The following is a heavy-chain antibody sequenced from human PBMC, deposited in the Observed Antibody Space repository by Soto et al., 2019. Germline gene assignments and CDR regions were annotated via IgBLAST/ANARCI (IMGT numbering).Heavy chain of an antibody. V-gene: IGHV4-4*02. CDR2: IYHSGST. D-gene: IGHD1-26*01. CDR3: ARVSGSYYYGMDV. J-gene: IGHJ6*02. Sequence: QVQLQESGPGLVKPSGTLSLTCAVSGGSISSSNWWSWVRQPPGKGLEWIGEIYHSGSTNYNPSLKSRVTISVDKSKNHFSRKLTSVTAADTAVYYCARVSGSYYYGMDVWGQGTTVTVSS. CDR1: GGSISSSNW.